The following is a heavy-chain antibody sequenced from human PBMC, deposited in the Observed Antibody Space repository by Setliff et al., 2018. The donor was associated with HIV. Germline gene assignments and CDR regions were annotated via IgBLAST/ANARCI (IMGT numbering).Heavy chain of an antibody. CDR2: IIHSGGT. V-gene: IGHV4-34*12. Sequence: SETLSLTCAVYGGSFSGYYWTWIRQPPGRGLEWIGEIIHSGGTNYNRSLKSRVTISVDTSKNQFSLNLSSVTAADTAVYYCARSILSSGWYLRTGPGWFDPWGQGTLVTVSS. CDR1: GGSFSGYY. J-gene: IGHJ5*02. D-gene: IGHD6-19*01. CDR3: ARSILSSGWYLRTGPGWFDP.